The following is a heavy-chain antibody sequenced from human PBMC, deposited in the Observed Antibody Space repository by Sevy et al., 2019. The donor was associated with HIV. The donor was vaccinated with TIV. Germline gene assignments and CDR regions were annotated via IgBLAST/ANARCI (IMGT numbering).Heavy chain of an antibody. J-gene: IGHJ4*02. CDR3: WASVGYYDSSGYYYDFDY. CDR1: GFTFSGSA. CDR2: IRSKANSYAT. D-gene: IGHD3-22*01. Sequence: GGSLRLSCAASGFTFSGSAMHWVRQASGKGLEWVGRIRSKANSYATAYAASVKGRFTISRDDSKNTAYLQMNSLKTEDTAVYYCWASVGYYDSSGYYYDFDYWGQGTLVTVSS. V-gene: IGHV3-73*01.